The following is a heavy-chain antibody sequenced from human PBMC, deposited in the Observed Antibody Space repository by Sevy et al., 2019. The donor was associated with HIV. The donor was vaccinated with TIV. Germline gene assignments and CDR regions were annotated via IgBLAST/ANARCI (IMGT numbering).Heavy chain of an antibody. CDR3: VRAIAADGSF. CDR1: GFSLNSYW. Sequence: GGSLRLSCAASGFSLNSYWMGWVRQAPGKGLEWVANIKQDGSVKYYVDSVKGRFTISRDNARNLLYLQMNSLRAEDTALDYCVRAIAADGSFWGQGTLVTVSS. CDR2: IKQDGSVK. D-gene: IGHD6-13*01. J-gene: IGHJ4*02. V-gene: IGHV3-7*01.